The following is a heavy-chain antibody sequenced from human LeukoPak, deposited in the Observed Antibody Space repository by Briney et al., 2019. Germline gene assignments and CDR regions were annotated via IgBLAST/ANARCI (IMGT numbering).Heavy chain of an antibody. CDR1: GGSFSGYY. Sequence: ASETLSLTCAVYGGSFSGYYWSWIRQPPGKGLEWIGEINHSGSTNYNPSLKSRVTISVDTSKNQFSLKLSSVTAADTAVYYCARGLRYDYVWGSYRYPIHFDYWGQGTLVTVSS. D-gene: IGHD3-16*02. CDR3: ARGLRYDYVWGSYRYPIHFDY. V-gene: IGHV4-34*01. CDR2: INHSGST. J-gene: IGHJ4*02.